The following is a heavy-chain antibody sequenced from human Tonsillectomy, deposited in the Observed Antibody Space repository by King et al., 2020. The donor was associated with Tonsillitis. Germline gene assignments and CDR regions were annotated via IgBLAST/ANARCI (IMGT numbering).Heavy chain of an antibody. D-gene: IGHD3-16*01. Sequence: EVQLVESGGGLVQPGGSLRLSCAASGFSVSNNYMSWVRQAPGKGLEWVSVMFAGGDSYYSDSVKGRFTISRHNPKNTLSLQMNSLRPDDAAIYYCARVHNWEGGLDGFDIWGQGTVVTVSS. J-gene: IGHJ3*02. CDR3: ARVHNWEGGLDGFDI. V-gene: IGHV3-53*04. CDR2: MFAGGDS. CDR1: GFSVSNNY.